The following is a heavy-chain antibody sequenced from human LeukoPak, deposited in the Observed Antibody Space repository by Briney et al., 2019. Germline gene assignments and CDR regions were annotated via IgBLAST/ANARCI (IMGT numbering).Heavy chain of an antibody. J-gene: IGHJ3*02. CDR3: ARSRDTAMVWVEAFDI. CDR1: GASISSGDYY. CDR2: ISYSGST. D-gene: IGHD5-18*01. Sequence: SQTLSLTCAVSGASISSGDYYWSWVRQPPQMGLEWIGYISYSGSTYYNPSLKSRVTISVDTSKNQFSLKLSSVTAADTAVYYCARSRDTAMVWVEAFDIWGQGTMVTVSS. V-gene: IGHV4-31*11.